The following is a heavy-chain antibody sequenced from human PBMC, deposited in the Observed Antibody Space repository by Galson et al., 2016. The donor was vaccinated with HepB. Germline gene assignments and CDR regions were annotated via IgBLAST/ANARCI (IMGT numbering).Heavy chain of an antibody. J-gene: IGHJ4*02. V-gene: IGHV3-74*03. CDR1: GFTFSGCW. Sequence: SLRLSCAASGFTFSGCWMHWVRQPPGKGLEWVSRINGDGRSTTYADSVKGRFTISRDNAKSTVHLQMNSLRAEDTAIYYCARAINGDLGDYWGQGTLVAVSS. CDR3: ARAINGDLGDY. CDR2: INGDGRST. D-gene: IGHD2-8*01.